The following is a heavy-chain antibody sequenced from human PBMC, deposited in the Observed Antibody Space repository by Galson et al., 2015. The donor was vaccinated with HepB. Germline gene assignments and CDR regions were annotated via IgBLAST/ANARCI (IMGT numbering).Heavy chain of an antibody. CDR1: GGSFSGYH. J-gene: IGHJ6*02. CDR2: INHSGST. D-gene: IGHD2-2*01. V-gene: IGHV4-34*01. CDR3: ARDKDAVVGGLYGMDA. Sequence: ETLSLTCAVYGGSFSGYHWSWIRQPPGKGLEWIGEINHSGSTNYNPSLKSRVTRSVDMSKNQFSLKVTSVTAADTAVYYCARDKDAVVGGLYGMDAWGPGTTVTVSS.